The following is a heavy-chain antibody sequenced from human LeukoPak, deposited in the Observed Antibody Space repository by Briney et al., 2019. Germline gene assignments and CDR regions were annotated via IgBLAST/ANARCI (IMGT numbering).Heavy chain of an antibody. CDR1: GFTFSSYS. V-gene: IGHV3-48*01. J-gene: IGHJ3*02. CDR3: ARDGLLGYCSSTSCYGRGGRDDASDI. Sequence: GGSLRLSCAASGFTFSSYSMSWVRQAPGKGLEWVSYISSSSSTIYYADSVKGRFTIPRDNAKNSLYLQMNSLRAEDTAVYYCARDGLLGYCSSTSCYGRGGRDDASDIWGQGTMVTVSS. D-gene: IGHD2-2*01. CDR2: ISSSSSTI.